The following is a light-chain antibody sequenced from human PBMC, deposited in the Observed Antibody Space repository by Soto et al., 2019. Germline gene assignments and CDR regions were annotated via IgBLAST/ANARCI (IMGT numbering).Light chain of an antibody. CDR2: SNN. CDR3: AAWDDSLNGLL. V-gene: IGLV1-44*01. J-gene: IGLJ2*01. CDR1: SSTIGSNT. Sequence: QSVLTQPPSASGTPGQRVTISCSGSSSTIGSNTVNWYQQLPGTAPKLLIYSNNQRPSGVPDRFSGSKSGTSASLAISGLQSEDEADYYCAAWDDSLNGLLFGGGTQLTVL.